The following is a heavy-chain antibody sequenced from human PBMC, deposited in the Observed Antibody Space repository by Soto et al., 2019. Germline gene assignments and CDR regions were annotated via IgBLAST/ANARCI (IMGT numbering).Heavy chain of an antibody. CDR2: IYYTGTT. Sequence: QVQLQESGPGLVKPSETLSLTCSVSGGSISNYYWTWIRQPPGKELEWIGYIYYTGTTNYNPSLQSRVTISADTSKNQFSLRLTSVTAADTAVYHCARLGKLRAGYNPFDLWGQGILVTVSS. CDR3: ARLGKLRAGYNPFDL. D-gene: IGHD6-25*01. J-gene: IGHJ5*02. CDR1: GGSISNYY. V-gene: IGHV4-59*01.